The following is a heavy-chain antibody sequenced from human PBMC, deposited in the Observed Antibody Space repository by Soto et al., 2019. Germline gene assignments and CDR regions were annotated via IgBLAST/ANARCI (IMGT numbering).Heavy chain of an antibody. CDR3: ARDNANYYDSSGYYFDY. CDR2: MQPSSGRT. Sequence: QVQLVQSGAEVREPGASVKVSCKASGYSFTSLDINWVRQTTGQGLEWMGWMQPSSGRTGYAQKFQGRVTMTRDTSINTAYMELSSLTSDDTAVYYCARDNANYYDSSGYYFDYWGQGTLVTVSS. J-gene: IGHJ4*02. D-gene: IGHD3-22*01. V-gene: IGHV1-8*01. CDR1: GYSFTSLD.